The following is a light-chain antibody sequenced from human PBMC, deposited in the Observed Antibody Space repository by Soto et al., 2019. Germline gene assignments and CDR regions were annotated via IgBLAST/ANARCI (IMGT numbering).Light chain of an antibody. J-gene: IGLJ1*01. CDR1: SSDVGGYNY. CDR2: DVS. Sequence: QSVLTQPASVSGSPGQSITISCTGTSSDVGGYNYVSWYQQHPGKAPKLMIYDVSNRPSGVSNCVSGSTSGNTASLTISGLQAEDEADYFCISYTSSSKVFGTGNKGTFL. V-gene: IGLV2-14*01. CDR3: ISYTSSSKV.